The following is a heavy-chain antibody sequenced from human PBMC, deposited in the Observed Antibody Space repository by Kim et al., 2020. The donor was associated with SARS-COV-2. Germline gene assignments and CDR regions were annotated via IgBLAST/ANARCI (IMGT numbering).Heavy chain of an antibody. Sequence: SVKVSCKASGGTFSSYAISWVRQAPGQGLEWMGGIIPIFGTANYAQKFQGRVTITADKSTSTAYMELSSLRSEDTAVYYCARMSDSEMWGAFDIWGQGTMVTVSS. CDR2: IIPIFGTA. CDR3: ARMSDSEMWGAFDI. D-gene: IGHD1-26*01. CDR1: GGTFSSYA. J-gene: IGHJ3*02. V-gene: IGHV1-69*06.